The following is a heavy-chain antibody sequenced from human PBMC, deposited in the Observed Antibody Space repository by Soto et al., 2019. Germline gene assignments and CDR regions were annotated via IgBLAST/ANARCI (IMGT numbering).Heavy chain of an antibody. CDR1: GFTVSTKY. J-gene: IGHJ4*02. Sequence: EGQLVESGGGLVQPGGSLRLSCAASGFTVSTKYMSWVRQAPGKGLEWVSVIWSGGGGTYYADSVKGRFTISRDNSKNTLYLQMNSLRTEDSAVYYCVRDPWDYWGQGTLVTVSS. V-gene: IGHV3-53*04. CDR3: VRDPWDY. CDR2: IWSGGGGT.